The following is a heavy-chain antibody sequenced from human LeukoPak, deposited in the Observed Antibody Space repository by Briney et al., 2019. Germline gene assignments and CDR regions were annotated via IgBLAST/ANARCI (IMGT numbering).Heavy chain of an antibody. CDR2: IYPSDSDT. V-gene: IGHV5-51*01. CDR1: GYSFTTYW. CDR3: ARLTQKVNGNFDY. Sequence: GESLKISCMASGYSFTTYWIGWVRQMSGKGLEWMGIIYPSDSDTRYSQSFQGQVTISADKSISTAYLQWSSLKASDTAIYYCARLTQKVNGNFDYWGQGTLVTVSS. J-gene: IGHJ4*02. D-gene: IGHD3-22*01.